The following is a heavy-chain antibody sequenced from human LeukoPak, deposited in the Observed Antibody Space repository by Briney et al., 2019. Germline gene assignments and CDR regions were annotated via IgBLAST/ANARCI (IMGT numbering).Heavy chain of an antibody. J-gene: IGHJ3*02. Sequence: PSETLSLTCTVSGDSISSYYWSSLRQPAGKGLEWHGRIYTSGSTTYNPSLKSQVTMSVDTSKNQFCLKLSSATAADTAVYYCSREAAFEVNIVVVTAYAFDIWGQGTMVTVSS. V-gene: IGHV4-4*07. CDR2: IYTSGST. D-gene: IGHD2-21*02. CDR3: SREAAFEVNIVVVTAYAFDI. CDR1: GDSISSYY.